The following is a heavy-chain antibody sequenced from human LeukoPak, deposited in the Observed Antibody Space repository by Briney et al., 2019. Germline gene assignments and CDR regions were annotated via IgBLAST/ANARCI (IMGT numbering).Heavy chain of an antibody. CDR3: ARSVGATNYYYYMDV. Sequence: GASVKVSCKASGYTFTSYDINWVRQATGQGLEWMGWMNPNSGNTGYAQKFQGRVTMTRNTSISTAYMELSSLRSEDTAVYYCARSVGATNYYYYMDVLGKGTTVTVSS. CDR2: MNPNSGNT. D-gene: IGHD1-26*01. V-gene: IGHV1-8*01. J-gene: IGHJ6*03. CDR1: GYTFTSYD.